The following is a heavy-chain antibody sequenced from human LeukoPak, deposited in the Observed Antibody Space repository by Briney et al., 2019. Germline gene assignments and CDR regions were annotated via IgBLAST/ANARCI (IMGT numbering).Heavy chain of an antibody. CDR1: GFTFSSYS. Sequence: GGSLRLSCAASGFTFSSYSMNWVRQAPGKGLEWVSSISSSSSYIYYADSVKGRFTISRDDAKNSLYLQMNSLRVEDTAVYYCARDGGPIVEMATIIGYYFDYWGQGTLVTVSS. J-gene: IGHJ4*02. V-gene: IGHV3-21*01. CDR3: ARDGGPIVEMATIIGYYFDY. CDR2: ISSSSSYI. D-gene: IGHD5-24*01.